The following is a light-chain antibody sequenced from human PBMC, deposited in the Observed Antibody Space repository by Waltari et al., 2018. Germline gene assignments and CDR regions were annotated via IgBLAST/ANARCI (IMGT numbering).Light chain of an antibody. CDR2: FNN. Sequence: QSVLTQPPSASGTPGQGVTISCSGSSYNIGRNTVSWYQQLPGTAPKLVVYFNNQRPSGVPDRFSGSKSDTSASLAIGGLQSEDEADYYCATWDDSLNGQVVFGGGTKLTVL. V-gene: IGLV1-44*01. J-gene: IGLJ2*01. CDR3: ATWDDSLNGQVV. CDR1: SYNIGRNT.